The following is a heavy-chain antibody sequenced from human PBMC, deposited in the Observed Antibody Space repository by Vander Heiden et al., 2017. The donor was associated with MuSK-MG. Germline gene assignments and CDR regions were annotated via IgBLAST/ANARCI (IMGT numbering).Heavy chain of an antibody. V-gene: IGHV3-53*02. Sequence: EVQLVETGGGLIQPGGSLRLSCAASGFTVSNNYMSWVRQAPGKGLEWVSIIYSGGSTYYADSVKGRFTISRDNSKNILYLQMKNLRAEDTAVYYCARDSGWMGTYDYWGQGTLVTVSS. CDR1: GFTVSNNY. CDR3: ARDSGWMGTYDY. D-gene: IGHD3-10*01. J-gene: IGHJ4*02. CDR2: IYSGGST.